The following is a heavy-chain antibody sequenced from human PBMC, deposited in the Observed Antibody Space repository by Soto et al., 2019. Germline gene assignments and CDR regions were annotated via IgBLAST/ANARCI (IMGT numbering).Heavy chain of an antibody. J-gene: IGHJ5*02. CDR3: ARSGYSSSWYRYNWFDP. CDR2: ISGSGGST. Sequence: PGGSLRLSCAASGFTFSSYAMSWVRRAPGKGLEWVSAISGSGGSTYYADSVKGRFTISRDNSKNTLYLQMNSLRAEDTAVYYCARSGYSSSWYRYNWFDPWGQGTLVTVSS. CDR1: GFTFSSYA. V-gene: IGHV3-23*01. D-gene: IGHD6-13*01.